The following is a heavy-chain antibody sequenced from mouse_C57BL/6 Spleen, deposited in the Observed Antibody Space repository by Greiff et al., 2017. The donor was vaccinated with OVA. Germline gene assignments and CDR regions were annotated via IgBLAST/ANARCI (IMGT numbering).Heavy chain of an antibody. CDR1: GYTFTDYY. D-gene: IGHD1-1*01. V-gene: IGHV1-26*01. CDR3: ARVPFTTVVATGAMDY. Sequence: EVQLQQSGPELVKPGASVKISCKASGYTFTDYYMNWVKQSHGKSLEWIGDINPNNGGTSYNQKFKGKATLTVDKSSSTAYMELRSLTSEDSAVYYCARVPFTTVVATGAMDYWGQGTSVTVSS. CDR2: INPNNGGT. J-gene: IGHJ4*01.